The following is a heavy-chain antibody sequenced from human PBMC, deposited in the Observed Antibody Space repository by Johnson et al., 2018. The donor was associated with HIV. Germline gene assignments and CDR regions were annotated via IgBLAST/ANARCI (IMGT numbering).Heavy chain of an antibody. CDR2: ISYDGSNK. Sequence: QMLLVESGGGVVQPGRSLRLSCAASGFTFSSYAMHWVRQAPGKGLEWVAVISYDGSNKYYVDSVKGRFTISRDSSKNTLYLQMNSLRPEDTAVYYCARDRHGSGRPNAFDLWGRGTKVTV. V-gene: IGHV3-30*04. J-gene: IGHJ3*01. D-gene: IGHD3-10*01. CDR1: GFTFSSYA. CDR3: ARDRHGSGRPNAFDL.